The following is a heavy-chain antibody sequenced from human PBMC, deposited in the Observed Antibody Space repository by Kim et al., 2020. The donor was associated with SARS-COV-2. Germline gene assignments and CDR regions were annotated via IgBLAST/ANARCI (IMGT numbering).Heavy chain of an antibody. CDR1: GGSISYSY. V-gene: IGHV4-59*08. Sequence: SETLSLTCTVSGGSISYSYWSWIRQPPGKGLEWIGYIYYSGSTKYNPSLKSRVTISVDTSKNQFSLKLSSVTAADTAVYYCARHAIGESLNWFDPWGKGT. D-gene: IGHD3-10*01. CDR2: IYYSGST. J-gene: IGHJ5*02. CDR3: ARHAIGESLNWFDP.